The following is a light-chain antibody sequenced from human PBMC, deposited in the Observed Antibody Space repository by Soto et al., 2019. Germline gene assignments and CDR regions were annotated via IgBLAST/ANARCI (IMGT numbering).Light chain of an antibody. Sequence: IHMTQSPSSLSASVGDTITITCQASQDINNYLNWYQQKPGKAPKLLIYDASSLETGVPSRFSGSGSGTEFSLTISSPRPEDFATYYCQQYDNLPPYSFGQGTKLEI. CDR1: QDINNY. CDR2: DAS. V-gene: IGKV1-33*01. CDR3: QQYDNLPPYS. J-gene: IGKJ2*01.